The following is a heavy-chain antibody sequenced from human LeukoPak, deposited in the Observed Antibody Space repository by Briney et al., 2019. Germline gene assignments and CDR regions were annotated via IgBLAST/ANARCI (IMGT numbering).Heavy chain of an antibody. D-gene: IGHD4-17*01. Sequence: SVKVSCKASGGTFSSYAISWVRQAPGQGLEWMGRIIPILGIANYAQKFRGRVTITADKSTSTAYMELSSLRSEDTAVYYCANIESGFLGVTTHYYYGMDVWGQGTTVTVSS. CDR3: ANIESGFLGVTTHYYYGMDV. V-gene: IGHV1-69*04. J-gene: IGHJ6*02. CDR1: GGTFSSYA. CDR2: IIPILGIA.